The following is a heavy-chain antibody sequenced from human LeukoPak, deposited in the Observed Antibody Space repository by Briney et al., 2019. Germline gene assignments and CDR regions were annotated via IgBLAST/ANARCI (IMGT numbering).Heavy chain of an antibody. Sequence: GASVKVSCKVSGYTLTELSMHWVRQAPGKGLEWMGGFDPEDGETIYAQKFQGRVTMTEDTSTDTAYMELSSLRSEDTAVYYCATAHARTGYCSGGSCYPSDYWGQGTLVTVSS. V-gene: IGHV1-24*01. J-gene: IGHJ4*02. CDR2: FDPEDGET. D-gene: IGHD2-15*01. CDR1: GYTLTELS. CDR3: ATAHARTGYCSGGSCYPSDY.